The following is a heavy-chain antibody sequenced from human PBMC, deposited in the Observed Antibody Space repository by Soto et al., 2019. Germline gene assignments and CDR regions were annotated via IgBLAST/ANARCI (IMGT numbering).Heavy chain of an antibody. CDR3: VRDYYDTSGYPNTFDM. J-gene: IGHJ3*02. Sequence: GFPRLSCAASGFTLSRHTMNWVRQSPGKGLEWVSFIGSRTSDIYYADSVKGRFTISRDNAKNSLYLDLTRLRAEDTAVYFCVRDYYDTSGYPNTFDMWGQGTMVNVS. D-gene: IGHD3-22*01. CDR1: GFTLSRHT. V-gene: IGHV3-21*01. CDR2: IGSRTSDI.